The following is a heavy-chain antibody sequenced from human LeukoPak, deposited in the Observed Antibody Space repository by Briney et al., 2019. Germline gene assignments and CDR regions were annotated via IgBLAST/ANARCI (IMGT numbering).Heavy chain of an antibody. Sequence: ASVKVSCKASGYAFTSSGISWVRQAPGQGLEWMEWISAYNGNTNYAQKLQGRVTMTTDTSTSTAYMELRSLRSRDTAVYFCARVVSRYSNYGYGSSGQGTLVTVSS. CDR3: ARVVSRYSNYGYGS. D-gene: IGHD4-11*01. CDR1: GYAFTSSG. CDR2: ISAYNGNT. V-gene: IGHV1-18*01. J-gene: IGHJ5*01.